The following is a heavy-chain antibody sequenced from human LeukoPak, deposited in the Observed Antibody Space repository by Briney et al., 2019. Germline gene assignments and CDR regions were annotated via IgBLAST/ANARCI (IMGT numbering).Heavy chain of an antibody. Sequence: SVKVSCKASGGTFGSHTISWVRQAPGQGLEWMGRIIPILGIANYAQKFQGRVTITADKSTSTAYMELSSLRSEDTAVYYCARDLIAVAGDTDPTLDVWGQGTTVTVSS. CDR3: ARDLIAVAGDTDPTLDV. V-gene: IGHV1-69*04. CDR1: GGTFGSHT. D-gene: IGHD6-19*01. CDR2: IIPILGIA. J-gene: IGHJ6*02.